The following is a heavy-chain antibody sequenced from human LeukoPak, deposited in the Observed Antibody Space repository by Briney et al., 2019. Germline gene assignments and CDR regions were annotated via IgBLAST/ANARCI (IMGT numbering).Heavy chain of an antibody. D-gene: IGHD5-18*01. CDR1: GGTFSSYA. CDR2: IIPIFGTA. V-gene: IGHV1-69*06. Sequence: GASVKVSCKASGGTFSSYAISWVRQAPGQGLEWMGGIIPIFGTANYAQKFQGRVTITADKSTSTAYMELSSLRSEDTAVYYCAREKEASGYSYVNWFDPWGQGTLVTVSS. CDR3: AREKEASGYSYVNWFDP. J-gene: IGHJ5*02.